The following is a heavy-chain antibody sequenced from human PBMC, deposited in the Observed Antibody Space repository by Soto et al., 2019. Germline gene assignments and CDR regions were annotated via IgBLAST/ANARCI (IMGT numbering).Heavy chain of an antibody. V-gene: IGHV3-48*01. CDR3: AKCERFPYYYYMDV. CDR2: ISSSSSTI. J-gene: IGHJ6*03. D-gene: IGHD3-10*01. Sequence: CGSLRLSCAASGFTISSYSINRVRQAPGKGLEWVSYISSSSSTIYYADSVKGRFTISRDNAKNSLYLQMNSLRAEDTAVYYWAKCERFPYYYYMDVWGKGTTVTVSS. CDR1: GFTISSYS.